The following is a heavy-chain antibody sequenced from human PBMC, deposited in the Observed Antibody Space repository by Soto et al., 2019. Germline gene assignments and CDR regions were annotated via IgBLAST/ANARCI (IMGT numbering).Heavy chain of an antibody. CDR2: INAGNGNT. CDR1: GYTFTSYA. J-gene: IGHJ6*03. V-gene: IGHV1-3*01. D-gene: IGHD5-18*01. Sequence: QVQLVQSGAEVKKPGASVKVSCKASGYTFTSYAMHWVRQAPGQRLEWMGWINAGNGNTKYSQKFQGRVTITRDTSASTAYMELSSLRSEDTAVYYCAREDSRRNYYYYMDVWGKGTTVTVSS. CDR3: AREDSRRNYYYYMDV.